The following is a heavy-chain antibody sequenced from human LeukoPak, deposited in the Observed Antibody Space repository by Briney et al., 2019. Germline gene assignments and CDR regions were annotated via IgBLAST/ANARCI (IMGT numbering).Heavy chain of an antibody. CDR2: ISSSSSYI. CDR3: ARDSPDIVATIEAFDI. CDR1: GFTFSSYS. V-gene: IGHV3-21*01. Sequence: PGGSLRLSCAASGFTFSSYSMNWVRQAPGKGLEWVSSISSSSSYIYYADSVKGRFTISSDNAKNSLYLQMTSLRAEDTAVYYCARDSPDIVATIEAFDIWGQGTMVTVSS. D-gene: IGHD5-12*01. J-gene: IGHJ3*02.